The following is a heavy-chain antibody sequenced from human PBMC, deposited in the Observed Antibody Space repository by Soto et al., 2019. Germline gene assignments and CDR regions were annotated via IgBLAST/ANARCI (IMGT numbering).Heavy chain of an antibody. CDR3: ARGPLSGVATIWVYANWFDP. J-gene: IGHJ5*02. CDR1: GYSFTDFA. D-gene: IGHD5-12*01. CDR2: INADKGDT. Sequence: QAQLVQSGAEVKKPGASVKVSCKASGYSFTDFAMHWVRLASGQRLEWMGWINADKGDTKYSPKFQGRVTITRDTSATTVYKELRSLRSEDTAVYYCARGPLSGVATIWVYANWFDPWGQGSLVTVST. V-gene: IGHV1-3*01.